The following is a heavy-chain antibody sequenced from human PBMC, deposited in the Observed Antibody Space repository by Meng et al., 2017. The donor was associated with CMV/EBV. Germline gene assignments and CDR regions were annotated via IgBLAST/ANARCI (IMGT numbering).Heavy chain of an antibody. CDR1: GGSSSSYY. V-gene: IGHV4-4*07. J-gene: IGHJ4*02. CDR2: IYTSGST. Sequence: QESGPGLVKPSETLSFTSTVSGGSSSSYYWSWIRQPAGKGLEWIGRIYTSGSTNYNPSLKSRVTMSVDTSKNQFSLKLSSVTAADTAVYYCAREMPIAAAGCFDYWGQGTLVTVSS. D-gene: IGHD6-13*01. CDR3: AREMPIAAAGCFDY.